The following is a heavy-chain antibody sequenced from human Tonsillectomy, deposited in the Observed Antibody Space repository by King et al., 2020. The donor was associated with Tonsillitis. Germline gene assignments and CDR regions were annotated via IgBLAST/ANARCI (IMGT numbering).Heavy chain of an antibody. J-gene: IGHJ4*02. D-gene: IGHD4-17*01. V-gene: IGHV3-15*01. CDR3: TTGEVTTVTTADY. Sequence: VQLVESGGGLVKPGGSLRLSCAASGFTFSNAWMSWVRQAPGKGLEWVGRIKSKTDGGTTDYAAPVKGRFTISRDDSKNKLYLQMNSLKTEDTAVYYCTTGEVTTVTTADYWGQGTLVTVSS. CDR1: GFTFSNAW. CDR2: IKSKTDGGTT.